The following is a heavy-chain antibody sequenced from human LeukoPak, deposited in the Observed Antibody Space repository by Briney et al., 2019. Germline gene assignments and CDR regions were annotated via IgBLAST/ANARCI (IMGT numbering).Heavy chain of an antibody. J-gene: IGHJ6*02. V-gene: IGHV1-58*01. CDR3: AAATVTDYYYYYGMDV. CDR2: IVVGSGNT. Sequence: GASVKVSCKASGFTFTSSAVQWVRQARGQRLEWIGWIVVGSGNTNYAQKFQERVTITRDMSTSTAYMELSSLRSEDTAVYYCAAATVTDYYYYYGMDVWGQGTTVTVSS. D-gene: IGHD4-11*01. CDR1: GFTFTSSA.